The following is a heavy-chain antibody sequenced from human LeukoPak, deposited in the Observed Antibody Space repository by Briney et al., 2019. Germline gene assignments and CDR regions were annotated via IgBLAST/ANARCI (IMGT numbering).Heavy chain of an antibody. D-gene: IGHD3-3*01. CDR2: IYYSGST. Sequence: PSQTLSLTCTVSGGSISSGGYYWSWIRQHPGKGLEWIGYIYYSGSTYYNPSLKSRVTISVDTSKNQFSLKLSSVTAADTAVYYCARDVREEEALYDFWSGYYGATWFDPRGQGTLVTVSS. J-gene: IGHJ5*02. V-gene: IGHV4-31*03. CDR1: GGSISSGGYY. CDR3: ARDVREEEALYDFWSGYYGATWFDP.